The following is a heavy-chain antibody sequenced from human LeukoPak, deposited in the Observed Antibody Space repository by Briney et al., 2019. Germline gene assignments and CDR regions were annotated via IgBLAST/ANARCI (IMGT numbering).Heavy chain of an antibody. CDR2: ISNNGGNT. V-gene: IGHV3-64D*06. Sequence: GGSLRLSCSASGFTFSSYAMHWIRQAPGKGLEYVSAISNNGGNTYYADSVKGRFTISRDNSKNTLYLQMSSLRVEDTAVYYCARDREAAVDLGYWGQGTLVTVSS. J-gene: IGHJ4*02. CDR1: GFTFSSYA. CDR3: ARDREAAVDLGY. D-gene: IGHD6-13*01.